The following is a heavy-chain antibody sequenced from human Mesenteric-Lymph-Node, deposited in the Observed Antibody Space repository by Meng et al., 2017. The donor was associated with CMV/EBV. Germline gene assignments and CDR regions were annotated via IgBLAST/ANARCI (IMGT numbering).Heavy chain of an antibody. D-gene: IGHD4-17*01. CDR1: GFTFSSYA. Sequence: GESLKISCAASGFTFSSYAMSWVRQAPGKGLEWISYISGSSNTIYYADSVKGRFTTSRDNAMRSLNLQMNSLRAEDTAVYYCVRAEYGDYAGYWGQGTLVTVSS. CDR3: VRAEYGDYAGY. V-gene: IGHV3-48*04. CDR2: ISGSSNTI. J-gene: IGHJ4*02.